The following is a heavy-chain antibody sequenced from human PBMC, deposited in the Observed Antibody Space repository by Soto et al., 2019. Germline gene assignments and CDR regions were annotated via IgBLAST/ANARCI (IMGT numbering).Heavy chain of an antibody. D-gene: IGHD4-4*01. CDR3: AKNLAYSNYGTPDY. J-gene: IGHJ4*02. V-gene: IGHV3-23*01. CDR1: GFTFSSYA. CDR2: ISGSGGST. Sequence: EVQLLESGGGLVQPGGSLRLSCAASGFTFSSYAMSWVRQAPGKGLEWVSAISGSGGSTYYADSVKGRFTISRDNSKNTLYLQMNSLRAEETAVYYCAKNLAYSNYGTPDYWGQGTLVTVSS.